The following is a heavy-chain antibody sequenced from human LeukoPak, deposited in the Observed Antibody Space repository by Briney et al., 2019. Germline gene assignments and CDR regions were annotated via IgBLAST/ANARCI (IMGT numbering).Heavy chain of an antibody. Sequence: SSVKVSCKASGYTFTDYYMHWVRQAPGQGLEWMGWINPNSGGTNYVQKFQGRVTMTRDTSISTVYMELTRLRSDDTAFYYCARDGNFDYWGQGTLVTVSS. J-gene: IGHJ4*02. D-gene: IGHD1-14*01. CDR1: GYTFTDYY. CDR3: ARDGNFDY. V-gene: IGHV1-2*02. CDR2: INPNSGGT.